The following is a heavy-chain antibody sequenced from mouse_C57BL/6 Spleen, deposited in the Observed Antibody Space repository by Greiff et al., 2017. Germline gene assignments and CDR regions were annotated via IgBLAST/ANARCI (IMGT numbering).Heavy chain of an antibody. V-gene: IGHV1-82*01. J-gene: IGHJ1*03. CDR2: IYPGDGDT. CDR3: AREGLSYGSSYWYFDV. Sequence: QVQLQQSGPELVKPGASVKISCKASGYAFSSSWMNWVKQRPGKGLEWIGRIYPGDGDTNYNGKFKGKATLTADKSSSTAYMQLSSLTSEDSAVYFCAREGLSYGSSYWYFDVWGTGTTVTVSS. CDR1: GYAFSSSW. D-gene: IGHD1-1*01.